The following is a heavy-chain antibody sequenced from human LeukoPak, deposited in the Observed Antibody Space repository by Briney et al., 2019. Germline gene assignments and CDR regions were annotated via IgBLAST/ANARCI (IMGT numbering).Heavy chain of an antibody. J-gene: IGHJ4*02. CDR2: IYHSGST. CDR3: ARDSSGYYPELNYYFDY. Sequence: SGTLSLTCAVSGGSISSSNWWSWVRQPPGKGLEWIGEIYHSGSTNYNPSLKSRVTISVDKSKNQFSLKLSSVTAADTAVYYCARDSSGYYPELNYYFDYWGQGTLVTVSS. CDR1: GGSISSSNW. D-gene: IGHD3-22*01. V-gene: IGHV4-4*02.